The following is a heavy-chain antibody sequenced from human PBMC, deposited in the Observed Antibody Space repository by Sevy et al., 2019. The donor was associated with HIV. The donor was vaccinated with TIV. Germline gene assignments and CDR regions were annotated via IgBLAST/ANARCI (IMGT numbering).Heavy chain of an antibody. D-gene: IGHD3-22*01. CDR1: GFTVSDNY. CDR2: IDSHGSA. Sequence: GGSLRLSCAASGFTVSDNYMAWVRLAPGKGLEWVSLIDSHGSAYYADSVKGRFTISRDNVKNTLHLQINALRAEDTGQHFCARDRYYDASGYYYYYYGMDVWGQGTTVTVSS. J-gene: IGHJ6*02. V-gene: IGHV3-66*01. CDR3: ARDRYYDASGYYYYYYGMDV.